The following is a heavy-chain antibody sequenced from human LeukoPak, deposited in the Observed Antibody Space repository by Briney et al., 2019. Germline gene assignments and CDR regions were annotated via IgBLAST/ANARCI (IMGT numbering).Heavy chain of an antibody. CDR3: ARISPTIVVVLDAFDI. CDR2: IYPGDSDT. CDR1: GYSFTSYW. Sequence: GESLKISCKGSGYSFTSYWIGWVRQMPGKGLEWMGIIYPGDSDTRYSPSFQGQVTTSADKSISTAYLQWSSLKASDTAMYYCARISPTIVVVLDAFDIWGQGTMVTVSS. D-gene: IGHD2-21*01. J-gene: IGHJ3*02. V-gene: IGHV5-51*01.